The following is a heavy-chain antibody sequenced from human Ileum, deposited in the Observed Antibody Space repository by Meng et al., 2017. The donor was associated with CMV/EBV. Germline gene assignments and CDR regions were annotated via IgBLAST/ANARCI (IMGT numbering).Heavy chain of an antibody. D-gene: IGHD6-19*01. CDR1: GFSFSSFW. CDR3: AVRKGSGWFPFDY. V-gene: IGHV3-30*02. CDR2: IRYDGSNE. Sequence: GGSLRLSCAASGFSFSSFWMTWVRQAPGKGLEWVALIRYDGSNEYYADSVKGRFTISRDNSKNTLFLQMNSLRTEDTAVYYCAVRKGSGWFPFDYWGQGTLVTVSS. J-gene: IGHJ4*02.